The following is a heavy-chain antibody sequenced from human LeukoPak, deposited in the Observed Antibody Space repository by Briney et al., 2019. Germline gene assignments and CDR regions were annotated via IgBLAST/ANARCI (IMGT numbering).Heavy chain of an antibody. CDR3: ARDADYGGSPDAFDI. V-gene: IGHV3-53*01. J-gene: IGHJ3*02. D-gene: IGHD4-23*01. Sequence: GGSLRLSCAASGFTVSSNHMSWVRQAPGKGLNWVSIIYGGGTTYYADSVKGRFTISRDNSKNTLYLQMNSLRAEDTAVYYCARDADYGGSPDAFDIWGRGTIVTVSS. CDR1: GFTVSSNH. CDR2: IYGGGTT.